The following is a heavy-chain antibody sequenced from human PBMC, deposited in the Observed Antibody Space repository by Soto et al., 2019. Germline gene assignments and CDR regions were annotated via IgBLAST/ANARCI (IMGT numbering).Heavy chain of an antibody. CDR3: ERVKGVVWFDP. Sequence: QVQLVQSGAEVKKPGASVKVSCKASGYTFTSYDINWVRQTTGQGLEWMGWMNPNSGKTGYAQKFQGRVTMTMNTSICAVYMGLSSLRAEDGAVYYCERVKGVVWFDPWGQGPLVTVSS. J-gene: IGHJ5*02. D-gene: IGHD2-21*01. CDR1: GYTFTSYD. V-gene: IGHV1-8*01. CDR2: MNPNSGKT.